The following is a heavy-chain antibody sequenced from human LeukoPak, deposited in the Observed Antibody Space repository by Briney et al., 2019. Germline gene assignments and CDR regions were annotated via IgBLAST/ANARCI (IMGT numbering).Heavy chain of an antibody. V-gene: IGHV3-20*04. J-gene: IGHJ4*02. CDR1: GFTFDDYG. Sequence: GVLRLSCAASGFTFDDYGMSWVRQAPGKGLEWVSGINWNGGSTGYADSVKGRFTISRDNSKNTLYLQMNSLRAEDTAVYYCAKSLPAYYYGSGSYYNVGDYWGQGTLVTVSS. CDR3: AKSLPAYYYGSGSYYNVGDY. D-gene: IGHD3-10*01. CDR2: INWNGGST.